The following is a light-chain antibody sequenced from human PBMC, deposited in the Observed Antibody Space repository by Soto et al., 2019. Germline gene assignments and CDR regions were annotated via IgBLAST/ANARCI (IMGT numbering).Light chain of an antibody. CDR3: SSYAGSNNWV. J-gene: IGLJ3*02. V-gene: IGLV2-8*01. Sequence: QSALTQPPSASGSPGQSVTISCTGTSSDVGGYNYVSWYQQHPGKAPKHMIYDVSKRPSGVPDRFAGSKSGNTASLTVSGLQAEEDADYYCSSYAGSNNWVFGGGTKLTVL. CDR1: SSDVGGYNY. CDR2: DVS.